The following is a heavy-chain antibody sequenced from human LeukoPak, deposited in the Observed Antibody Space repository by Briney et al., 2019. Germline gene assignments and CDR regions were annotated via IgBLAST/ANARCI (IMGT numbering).Heavy chain of an antibody. CDR2: ISGSGGST. Sequence: GGSLRLSCAASGFTFSSYAMIWVRQAPGKGLEWVSAISGSGGSTYYADSVKGRFTISRDNSKNTLYLQMNSLRAEDTAVYYCAKDLQVAGTWFWGQGTLVTVSS. CDR3: AKDLQVAGTWF. J-gene: IGHJ4*02. D-gene: IGHD6-19*01. CDR1: GFTFSSYA. V-gene: IGHV3-23*01.